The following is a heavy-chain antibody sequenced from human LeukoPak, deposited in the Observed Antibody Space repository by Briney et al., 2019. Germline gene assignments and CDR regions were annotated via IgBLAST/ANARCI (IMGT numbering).Heavy chain of an antibody. J-gene: IGHJ4*02. CDR2: INHSGSP. CDR1: GGSFSDYY. CDR3: ARGPPPDFDY. Sequence: SETLSLTCAVYGGSFSDYYWTWIRQPPGKGLEWIGEINHSGSPNNNPSLKSRVSISFDTSKNQFSLKVNSVTAADTAVYYCARGPPPDFDYWGLGTLVTVSS. V-gene: IGHV4-34*01.